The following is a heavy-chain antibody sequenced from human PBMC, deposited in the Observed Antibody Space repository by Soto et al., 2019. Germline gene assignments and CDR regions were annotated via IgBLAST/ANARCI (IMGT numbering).Heavy chain of an antibody. CDR3: ARARIVVVAATPIHYYGMDV. Sequence: GASVKVSCKASGYTFTSYHMHWVRQAPGQGLEWMGIINPSGGSTSYAQKFQGRVTMTRDTSTSTVYMELSSLRSEDTAVYYCARARIVVVAATPIHYYGMDVWGQGTTVTVSS. D-gene: IGHD2-15*01. J-gene: IGHJ6*02. V-gene: IGHV1-46*01. CDR1: GYTFTSYH. CDR2: INPSGGST.